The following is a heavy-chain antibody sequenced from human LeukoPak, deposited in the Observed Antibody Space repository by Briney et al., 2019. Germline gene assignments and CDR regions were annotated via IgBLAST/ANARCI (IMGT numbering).Heavy chain of an antibody. CDR2: ISYDGSNK. CDR1: GFTFGSYG. V-gene: IGHV3-30*18. Sequence: GGSLRLSCAASGFTFGSYGMRWVRQAPGKGLEWVAVISYDGSNKYYADSVKGRFTISRDNSKNTLYLQMNSLRAEDTVVYYCAKDYDSSGYPDYWGQGTLVTVSS. CDR3: AKDYDSSGYPDY. J-gene: IGHJ4*02. D-gene: IGHD3-22*01.